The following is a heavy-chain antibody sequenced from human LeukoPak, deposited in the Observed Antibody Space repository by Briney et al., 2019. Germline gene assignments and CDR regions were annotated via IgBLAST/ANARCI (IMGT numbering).Heavy chain of an antibody. J-gene: IGHJ4*02. Sequence: PGGSLRLSCAASGFTFDDYAMHWVRQAPGKGLEWISGISWNSDSVGYADSVKGRFTISRDNAKNSLYLQMSSLRVEDTAFYYCAKGTSYASSWYSYWGQGTLVTVSS. D-gene: IGHD6-13*01. CDR2: ISWNSDSV. CDR3: AKGTSYASSWYSY. CDR1: GFTFDDYA. V-gene: IGHV3-9*01.